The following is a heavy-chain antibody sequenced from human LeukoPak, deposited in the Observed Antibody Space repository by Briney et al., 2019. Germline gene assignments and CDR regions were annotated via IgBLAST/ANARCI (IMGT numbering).Heavy chain of an antibody. CDR3: AKENPLQNWNYDY. D-gene: IGHD1-1*01. CDR2: FGGGSSST. J-gene: IGHJ4*02. Sequence: GGSLRLSCAASGFTFSSYAMSWVRQAPGRGLEWVSAFGGGSSSTYYADSVRGRFTISRDNSKNTVYLQMDSLRAEDTAVYYCAKENPLQNWNYDYWGQGTLVTVST. V-gene: IGHV3-23*01. CDR1: GFTFSSYA.